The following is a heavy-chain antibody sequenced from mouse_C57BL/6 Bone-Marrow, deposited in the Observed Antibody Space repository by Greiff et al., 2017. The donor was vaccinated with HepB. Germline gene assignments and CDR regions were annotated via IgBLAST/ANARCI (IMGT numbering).Heavy chain of an antibody. J-gene: IGHJ1*03. CDR2: INYDGSGT. D-gene: IGHD1-1*01. V-gene: IGHV5-16*01. Sequence: EVMLVESEGGLVQPGSSMKLSCTASGFTFSDYYMAWVRQVPEKGLEWVANINYDGSGTYYLDSLKSRFIISRDNAKNILYLQMSSLKSEDTATYYCARVYYYGSSYWYFDVWGTGTTVTVSS. CDR1: GFTFSDYY. CDR3: ARVYYYGSSYWYFDV.